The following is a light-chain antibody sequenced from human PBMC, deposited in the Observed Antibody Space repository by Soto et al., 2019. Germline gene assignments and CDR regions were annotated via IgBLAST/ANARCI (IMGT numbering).Light chain of an antibody. Sequence: DIQMTQSPSSLSASVGDRVTIACRASQNISVLLNWYQHKAGKAPKLLIYTASSVESGVQSRISCGGSGTEFTLTISSLQPDDFVTYCCQQTYSTLVTFGPGTKVDIK. CDR3: QQTYSTLVT. CDR1: QNISVL. CDR2: TAS. J-gene: IGKJ3*01. V-gene: IGKV1-39*01.